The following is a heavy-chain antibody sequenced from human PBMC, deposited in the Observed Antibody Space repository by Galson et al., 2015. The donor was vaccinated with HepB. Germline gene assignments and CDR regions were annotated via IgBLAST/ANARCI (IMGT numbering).Heavy chain of an antibody. CDR1: GFTVSSAY. J-gene: IGHJ4*02. CDR3: AREMGG. V-gene: IGHV3-66*01. CDR2: IYSGGTT. Sequence: SLRLSCAASGFTVSSAYMSWVRQTPGKGLEWVSVIYSGGTTFYADSVKGRFTISRDNSKNTLYLQMNSLREEDTAVYYCAREMGGWGQGTLVTVSS. D-gene: IGHD3-16*01.